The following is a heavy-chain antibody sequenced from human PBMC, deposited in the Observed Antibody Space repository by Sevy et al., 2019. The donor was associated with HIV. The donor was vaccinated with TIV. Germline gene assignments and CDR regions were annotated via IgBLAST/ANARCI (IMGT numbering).Heavy chain of an antibody. CDR2: IYKKGNT. V-gene: IGHV4-31*03. J-gene: IGHJ5*02. CDR3: ARGSYSYDSSDDWFDP. D-gene: IGHD3-22*01. Sequence: TLSLTCTVSGASISSGNYYWTWIRQHPGRGLEWIGYIYKKGNTYSNPSLKSRVTISLDTSKNQFSLKLNSVTVAETAIYYCARGSYSYDSSDDWFDPWGQGTLVTVSS. CDR1: GASISSGNYY.